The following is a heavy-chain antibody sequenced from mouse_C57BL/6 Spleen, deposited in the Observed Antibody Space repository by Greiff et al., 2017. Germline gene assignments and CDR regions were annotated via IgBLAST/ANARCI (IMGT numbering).Heavy chain of an antibody. Sequence: DVQLVESGGGLVKPGGSLKLSCAASGFTFSDYGMHWVRQAPEKGLEWVAYISSGSSTIYYAETVKGRFTISSDNAKNTLFLQITSLRSEDTAMYYCASTPLDGYLYYFDCWGQGTTLTVAS. D-gene: IGHD2-3*01. CDR3: ASTPLDGYLYYFDC. CDR1: GFTFSDYG. CDR2: ISSGSSTI. V-gene: IGHV5-17*01. J-gene: IGHJ2*01.